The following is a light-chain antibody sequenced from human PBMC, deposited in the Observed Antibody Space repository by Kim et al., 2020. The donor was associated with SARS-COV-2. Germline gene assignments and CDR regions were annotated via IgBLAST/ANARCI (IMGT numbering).Light chain of an antibody. J-gene: IGLJ2*01. Sequence: VSPGQTASITCSGDKLGDKYACWYQQKPGQSPVLVIYQGSKRPSGIPERFSGSNSGNTATLTISGTQAMDEADYYCQAWDSSTVVFGGGTQLTVL. V-gene: IGLV3-1*01. CDR3: QAWDSSTVV. CDR1: KLGDKY. CDR2: QGS.